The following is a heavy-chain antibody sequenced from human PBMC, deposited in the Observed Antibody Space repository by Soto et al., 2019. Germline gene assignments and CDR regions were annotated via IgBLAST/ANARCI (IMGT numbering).Heavy chain of an antibody. CDR3: ARNRGAMGFGELLTDYYYYMDV. CDR2: MNPNSGNT. V-gene: IGHV1-8*01. J-gene: IGHJ6*03. Sequence: SVKVCCKASGYSFSSYDVNWVRQANGQGLEWMGWMNPNSGNTGYAQKFQGRVTMTRNTSISTAYMELSSLRSEDTAVYYCARNRGAMGFGELLTDYYYYMDVWGKGTTVTVSS. CDR1: GYSFSSYD. D-gene: IGHD3-10*01.